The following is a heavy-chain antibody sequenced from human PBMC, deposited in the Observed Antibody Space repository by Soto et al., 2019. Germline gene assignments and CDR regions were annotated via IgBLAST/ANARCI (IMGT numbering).Heavy chain of an antibody. J-gene: IGHJ6*02. D-gene: IGHD4-17*01. CDR2: ISSSTYYI. V-gene: IGHV3-21*01. CDR1: GFTFSSYS. CDR3: ARDRAVTSYSYGMDV. Sequence: GGSLRLSCAASGFTFSSYSMNWVRQAPGKGLEWVSSISSSTYYIYYADSVKGRFTISRDNSKNTLYLEMNSLRAEDTAVYYCARDRAVTSYSYGMDVWGQWTTVTVSS.